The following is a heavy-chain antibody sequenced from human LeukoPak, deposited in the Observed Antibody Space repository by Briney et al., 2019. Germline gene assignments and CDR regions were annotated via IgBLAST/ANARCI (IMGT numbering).Heavy chain of an antibody. J-gene: IGHJ5*02. CDR1: GYSISSGYY. D-gene: IGHD3-22*01. V-gene: IGHV4-38-2*02. CDR2: IYHSGST. Sequence: SETLSLTCTVSGYSISSGYYWGWIRQRPGEGLEWIGSIYHSGSTYYNPSLKSRVTISVDTSKNQFSLKLSSVTAADTAVYYCARDTDYYDSSGLRRGVGYNWFDPWGQGTLVTVSS. CDR3: ARDTDYYDSSGLRRGVGYNWFDP.